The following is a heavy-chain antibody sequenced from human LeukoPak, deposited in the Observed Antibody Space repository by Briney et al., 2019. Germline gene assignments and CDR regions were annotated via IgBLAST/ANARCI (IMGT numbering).Heavy chain of an antibody. CDR1: GFTFSTYP. CDR3: ARQNDFWSGYEDY. Sequence: GGSLRLSCAASGFTFSTYPMNWVRQAPGKGLEWVSNIRNSADTMYYADSVRGRFIISRDNSNNTLYLQMNSLRPEDTAVYYCARQNDFWSGYEDYWGQGTLVTVSS. V-gene: IGHV3-48*01. CDR2: IRNSADTM. D-gene: IGHD3-3*01. J-gene: IGHJ4*02.